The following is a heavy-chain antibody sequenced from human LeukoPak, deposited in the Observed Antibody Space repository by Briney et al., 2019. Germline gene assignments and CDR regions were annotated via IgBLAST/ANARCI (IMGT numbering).Heavy chain of an antibody. J-gene: IGHJ4*02. CDR3: TREVSGSLYFDY. Sequence: GRSLSLSCAASGFTFRSYWMHWVRQAPRKGLVWVSRINIDGSSGSYADSVEGRFTISRDNAKNTVYLQMNSLRAEDTAVYYCTREVSGSLYFDYWGQGTLVTVSS. CDR1: GFTFRSYW. D-gene: IGHD1-26*01. CDR2: INIDGSSG. V-gene: IGHV3-74*01.